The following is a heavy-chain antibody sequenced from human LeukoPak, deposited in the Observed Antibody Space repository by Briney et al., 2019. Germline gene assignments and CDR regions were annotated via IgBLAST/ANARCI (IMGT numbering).Heavy chain of an antibody. CDR2: IKSKTNGGTT. D-gene: IGHD6-19*01. V-gene: IGHV3-15*01. Sequence: GGSLRLSCVASGFSFSNAWMSWVRQAPGKGLEWVGRIKSKTNGGTTDYAAPVKGRFTISRDDSKNTLYLQMNSLRAEDTAVYYCAKAGGWYMDYFDYWGQGTLVTVSS. CDR3: AKAGGWYMDYFDY. J-gene: IGHJ4*02. CDR1: GFSFSNAW.